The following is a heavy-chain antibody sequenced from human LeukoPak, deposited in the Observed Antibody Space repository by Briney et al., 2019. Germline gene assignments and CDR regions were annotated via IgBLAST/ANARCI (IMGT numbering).Heavy chain of an antibody. CDR3: ARCGYSAYDF. Sequence: QPGGSLRLSCAASGFTFSSYWMYWVRQAPGKGLVWVSRINSDGSRTNYADSVKGRFTISRDNAKNTLYLQMNSLRAEDTAVYYCARCGYSAYDFWGQGTLVTVSS. CDR2: INSDGSRT. CDR1: GFTFSSYW. D-gene: IGHD5-12*01. J-gene: IGHJ4*02. V-gene: IGHV3-74*01.